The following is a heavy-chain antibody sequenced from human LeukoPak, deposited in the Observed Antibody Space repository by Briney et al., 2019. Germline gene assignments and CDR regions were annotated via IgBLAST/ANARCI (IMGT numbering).Heavy chain of an antibody. CDR3: AKSRDSSGYYIGY. D-gene: IGHD3-22*01. Sequence: GGSLRLSCVASGFTFSNYAMSWVRQASGKGLEWVSAISGSRSTYYADSVKGRFTISRDNSKNTLYLQMNSLRAEDTAVYYCAKSRDSSGYYIGYWGQGTLVTVSS. CDR1: GFTFSNYA. V-gene: IGHV3-23*01. J-gene: IGHJ4*02. CDR2: ISGSRST.